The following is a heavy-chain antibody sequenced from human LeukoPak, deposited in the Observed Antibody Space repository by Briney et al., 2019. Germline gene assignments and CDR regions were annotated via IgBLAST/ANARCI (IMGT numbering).Heavy chain of an antibody. CDR1: GGSLSSSDDY. CDR2: NYYSGTA. Sequence: KTSESLSLTCTVSGGSLSSSDDYWGWIRQPPGKGLEGIAYNYYSGTAYYNPSLKSRVSISVDTSKNQFSLKLSSVTAADTAEYYCARGDSSSWSFKIWGQGTLVTVSS. J-gene: IGHJ4*02. V-gene: IGHV4-30-4*01. D-gene: IGHD6-13*01. CDR3: ARGDSSSWSFKI.